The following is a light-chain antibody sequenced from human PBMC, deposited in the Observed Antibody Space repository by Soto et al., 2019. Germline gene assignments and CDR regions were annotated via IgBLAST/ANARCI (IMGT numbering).Light chain of an antibody. CDR2: AAS. CDR3: LQDFNDPYT. J-gene: IGKJ2*01. V-gene: IGKV1-6*01. CDR1: QGIRND. Sequence: AIQMTQSPSSLSASVGDRVTITCRASQGIRNDLIWYQQKPGKAPKLLIYAASSLQSGVPSRFSGSRSGTDFTLTITSLQPEDFATYYCLQDFNDPYTFGQGTKLEIK.